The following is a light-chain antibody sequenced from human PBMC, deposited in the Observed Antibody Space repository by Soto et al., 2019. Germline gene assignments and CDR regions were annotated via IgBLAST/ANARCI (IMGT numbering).Light chain of an antibody. CDR1: QTIGTY. CDR3: QQSYNTPLT. V-gene: IGKV1-39*01. Sequence: IEVTQSPSSLAASVGDRLTITCRASQTIGTYLNWYRHKSGAAPEXLIYDASTLQSGVPSRFRAVASGTDFTLNLRSLQLDDGETYYSQQSYNTPLTFGQGTKVDIK. CDR2: DAS. J-gene: IGKJ1*01.